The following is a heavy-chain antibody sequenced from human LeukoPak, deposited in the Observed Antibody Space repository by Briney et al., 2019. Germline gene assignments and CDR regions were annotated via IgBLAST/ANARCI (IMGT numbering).Heavy chain of an antibody. V-gene: IGHV1-2*06. D-gene: IGHD3-3*01. CDR1: GYTLTDYY. Sequence: ASVKVSCKASGYTLTDYYMHWVRQAPGQGLEWMGRINPNSGGTNYAQKFQGRVTMTRDTSISTVYMELSRLRSDDTAVYYCARVIDFWSGYSYYYYGMDVWGQGTTVTVSS. CDR2: INPNSGGT. CDR3: ARVIDFWSGYSYYYYGMDV. J-gene: IGHJ6*02.